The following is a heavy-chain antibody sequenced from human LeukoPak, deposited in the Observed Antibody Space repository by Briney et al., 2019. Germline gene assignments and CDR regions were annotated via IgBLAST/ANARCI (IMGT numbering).Heavy chain of an antibody. CDR1: GFTFSSYS. CDR3: TRGPPDGSGNYYPGDF. Sequence: GGSLRLSCAASGFTFSSYSMNWVRQAPGKGLVWVSRINTDGSSTGYADSVKGRFTISRDNAKNTLYLQMNSLRVEDTAVYYCTRGPPDGSGNYYPGDFWGQGTLVTVSS. CDR2: INTDGSST. V-gene: IGHV3-74*01. D-gene: IGHD3-10*01. J-gene: IGHJ4*02.